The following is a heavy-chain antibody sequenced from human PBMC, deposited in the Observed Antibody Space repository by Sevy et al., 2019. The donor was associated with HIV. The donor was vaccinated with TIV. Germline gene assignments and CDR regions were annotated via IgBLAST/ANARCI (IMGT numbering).Heavy chain of an antibody. J-gene: IGHJ4*02. D-gene: IGHD5-18*01. CDR1: GFTFSDYY. CDR2: ISTSSNYI. V-gene: IGHV3-11*06. CDR3: VRVRYNYGQHYFDY. Sequence: GGSLRRSCTASGFTFSDYYMSWIRQAPGKGLEWVSDISTSSNYINYADSVKGRFTISRHNAKNSLYLQMNSLRAEDTAVYFCVRVRYNYGQHYFDYWGQGTLVTVSS.